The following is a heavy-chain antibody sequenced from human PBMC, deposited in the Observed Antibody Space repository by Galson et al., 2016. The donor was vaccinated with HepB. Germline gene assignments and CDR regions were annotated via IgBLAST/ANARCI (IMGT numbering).Heavy chain of an antibody. J-gene: IGHJ6*04. V-gene: IGHV3-23*01. CDR1: GFTFNXYG. CDR2: ISRSGDST. CDR3: VQGSTAPAV. D-gene: IGHD1-26*01. Sequence: SLRLSCAASGFTFNXYGMTWVRQAPXXGLXVVSXISRSGDSTDYADSVKGRFTISRDNSKNTLSLQMNSLRAEDTAVYYCVQGSTAPAVWGKGTTVTVSS.